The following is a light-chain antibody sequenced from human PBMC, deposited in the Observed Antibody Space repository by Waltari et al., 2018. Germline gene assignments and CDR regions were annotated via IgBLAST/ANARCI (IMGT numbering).Light chain of an antibody. V-gene: IGLV1-51*01. CDR2: ANK. Sequence: QSVLTQPPSVSAAPGQKVTISCSGSSSNIGNKYVTWYQQLPGTAPKLLIYANKKRPSGIPDRFAGSKSGTSATLGITGLQTGDEADYYCGTWDSSLSAVVFGGGTKLTVL. CDR1: SSNIGNKY. J-gene: IGLJ2*01. CDR3: GTWDSSLSAVV.